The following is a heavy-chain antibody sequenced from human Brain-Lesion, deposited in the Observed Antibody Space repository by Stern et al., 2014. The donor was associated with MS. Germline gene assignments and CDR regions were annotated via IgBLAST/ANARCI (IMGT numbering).Heavy chain of an antibody. D-gene: IGHD1-14*01. J-gene: IGHJ3*02. CDR2: IYHSGGT. Sequence: VQLEESGPGLVKPSGTLSLTCAVSGGSISSSNWGSWVRQSPGKGLEWIGEIYHSGGTKYSPSFESRVTISVDKSKNQFSLKLSYVTAADTAVYYCARELPDLNAFDIWGQGTMVTVSS. CDR1: GGSISSSNW. V-gene: IGHV4-4*02. CDR3: ARELPDLNAFDI.